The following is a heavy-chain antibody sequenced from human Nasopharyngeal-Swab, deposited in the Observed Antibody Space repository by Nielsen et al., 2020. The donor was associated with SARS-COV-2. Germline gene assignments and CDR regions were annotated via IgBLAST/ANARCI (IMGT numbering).Heavy chain of an antibody. J-gene: IGHJ4*02. Sequence: SETLSLTCAVSGDSISSYYWSWIRQPPGKGLEWIGYIYYSGSTNYNPSLKSRVTISVDTSNNHFSLKLSFVTAADTAVYYCARFPGTSGWYHFDYWGQGILVTVSS. CDR1: GDSISSYY. CDR2: IYYSGST. D-gene: IGHD6-19*01. CDR3: ARFPGTSGWYHFDY. V-gene: IGHV4-59*13.